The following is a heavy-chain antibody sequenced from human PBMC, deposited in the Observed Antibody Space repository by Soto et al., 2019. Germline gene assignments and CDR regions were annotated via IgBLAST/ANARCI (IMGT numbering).Heavy chain of an antibody. J-gene: IGHJ5*02. CDR3: ARGAVHSDFWSGPPYHWFDP. Sequence: ASVKVSCKASGYTFPSYGISWVRQAPGQGLEWMGWISAYNGNTNYAQKLQGRVTMTTDTSTSTAYMELRSLRSDDTAVYYCARGAVHSDFWSGPPYHWFDPWGQGTLVPVSS. D-gene: IGHD3-3*01. CDR2: ISAYNGNT. V-gene: IGHV1-18*01. CDR1: GYTFPSYG.